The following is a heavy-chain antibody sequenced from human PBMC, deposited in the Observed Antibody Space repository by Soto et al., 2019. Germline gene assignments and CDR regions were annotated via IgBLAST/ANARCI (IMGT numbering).Heavy chain of an antibody. Sequence: GGSLRLSCAASGFTFSNAWMNWVRQAPGKGLEWVGRIKSKTDGGTTDYAAPVKGRFTISRDDSKNTLYLQMNSLKTEDTAVYYCTTDPIWGWNYVGPNWFDPWGQGTLVTVSS. J-gene: IGHJ5*02. CDR1: GFTFSNAW. CDR3: TTDPIWGWNYVGPNWFDP. CDR2: IKSKTDGGTT. V-gene: IGHV3-15*07. D-gene: IGHD1-7*01.